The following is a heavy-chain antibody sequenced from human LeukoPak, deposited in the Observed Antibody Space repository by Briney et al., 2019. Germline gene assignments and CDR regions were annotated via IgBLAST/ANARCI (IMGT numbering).Heavy chain of an antibody. J-gene: IGHJ4*02. CDR2: IYTSGST. D-gene: IGHD3-22*01. V-gene: IGHV4-61*02. CDR3: ARDLRDYDSSGYYDY. Sequence: PSETLSLTCTVSGGSISSGSYYWSWIRQPAGKGLEWIGRIYTSGSTNYNPSLKSRVTISVDTSKNQFSLKLSSVTAADTAVYYCARDLRDYDSSGYYDYWGQGTLVTVSS. CDR1: GGSISSGSYY.